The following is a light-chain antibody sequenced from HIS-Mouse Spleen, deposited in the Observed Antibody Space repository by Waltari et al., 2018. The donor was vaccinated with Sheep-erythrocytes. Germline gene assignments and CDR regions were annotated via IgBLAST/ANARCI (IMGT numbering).Light chain of an antibody. Sequence: QSALTQPASVSGSPGQSITISCTGTSSDVGSYNLVSWYQQHPAKAPKLMIYEGSKRPSGVSNLFSGSKSGNTASLTISGLQAEDEADYYCCSYAGSSTPWVFGGGTKLTVL. CDR1: SSDVGSYNL. CDR3: CSYAGSSTPWV. V-gene: IGLV2-23*01. J-gene: IGLJ3*02. CDR2: EGS.